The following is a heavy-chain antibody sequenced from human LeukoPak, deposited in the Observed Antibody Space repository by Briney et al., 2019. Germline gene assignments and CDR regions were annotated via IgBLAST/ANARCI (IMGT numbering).Heavy chain of an antibody. J-gene: IGHJ4*02. CDR1: GYTFTSYG. CDR2: ISAYNGNT. D-gene: IGHD6-6*01. Sequence: GASVKVSCKASGYTFTSYGISWVRQAPGQGLEWMGWISAYNGNTNYAQKLQGRVTMTTDTSTSTAYMELRSLRSDDTAVYYCARDRDRYSSSSGIDYWGQGTLVTVSS. V-gene: IGHV1-18*01. CDR3: ARDRDRYSSSSGIDY.